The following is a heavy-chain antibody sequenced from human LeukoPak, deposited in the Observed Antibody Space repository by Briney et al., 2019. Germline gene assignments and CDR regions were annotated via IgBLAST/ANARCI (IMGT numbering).Heavy chain of an antibody. CDR3: ARTVVTDYYYGMDV. CDR1: GYTFTSYA. D-gene: IGHD4-23*01. V-gene: IGHV1-3*01. CDR2: INAGNGNT. J-gene: IGHJ6*02. Sequence: ASVNVSCKASGYTFTSYAMHWVRQAPGQRLEWMGWINAGNGNTKYSQKFQGRVTITRDTSASTAYMELSSLRSEDTAVYYCARTVVTDYYYGMDVWGQGTTVTVSS.